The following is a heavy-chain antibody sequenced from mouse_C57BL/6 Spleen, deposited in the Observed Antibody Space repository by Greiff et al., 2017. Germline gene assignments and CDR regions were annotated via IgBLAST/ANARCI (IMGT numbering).Heavy chain of an antibody. CDR1: GFTFSSYA. V-gene: IGHV5-4*01. CDR2: ISDGGSYT. Sequence: EVQLVESGGGLVKPGGSLKLSCAASGFTFSSYAMSWVRQTPEKRLEWVATISDGGSYTYYPDNVKGRFTISRDNAKNNLYLQMSHLKSEDTAMYYCARDYYYDEGERFAYWGQGTLVTVSA. CDR3: ARDYYYDEGERFAY. D-gene: IGHD2-4*01. J-gene: IGHJ3*01.